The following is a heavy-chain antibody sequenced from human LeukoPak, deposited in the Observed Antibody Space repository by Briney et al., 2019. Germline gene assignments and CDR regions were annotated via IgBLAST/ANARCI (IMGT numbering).Heavy chain of an antibody. J-gene: IGHJ4*02. V-gene: IGHV3-30*03. D-gene: IGHD3-10*01. CDR1: GFTFSSYG. CDR2: ISYDGSNK. CDR3: ASSDLDRITMVRGVGLFDY. Sequence: GGSLRLSCAASGFTFSSYGMHWVRQAPGKGLEWVAVISYDGSNKYYADSVKGRFTISSDNSKNTLYLQMNSLRAEDTAVYYCASSDLDRITMVRGVGLFDYWGQGTLVTVSS.